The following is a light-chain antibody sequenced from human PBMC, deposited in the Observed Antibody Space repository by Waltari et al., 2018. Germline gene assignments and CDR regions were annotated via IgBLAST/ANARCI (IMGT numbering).Light chain of an antibody. CDR3: CSFTSSSTWV. V-gene: IGLV2-14*03. Sequence: QSALTQPASVSGSPGQSITISCTGTTSDLGGYNYVSWYQQHPGKAPKLILYDVTSRPSGVSNRFSGFKSGNTASLTISGLQPEDEADYYCCSFTSSSTWVFGGGTKLTVL. CDR1: TSDLGGYNY. CDR2: DVT. J-gene: IGLJ3*02.